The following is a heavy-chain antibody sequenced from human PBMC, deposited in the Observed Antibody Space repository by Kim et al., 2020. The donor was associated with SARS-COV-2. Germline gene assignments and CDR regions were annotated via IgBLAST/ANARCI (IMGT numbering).Heavy chain of an antibody. V-gene: IGHV3-30*01. J-gene: IGHJ4*02. CDR2: K. D-gene: IGHD6-19*01. CDR3: ARDWGSGWGE. Sequence: KPSDNPVKGRFTISRYQSKHTLYLQMNSLRAEDTAVYYCARDWGSGWGEWGQGTLVTVSS.